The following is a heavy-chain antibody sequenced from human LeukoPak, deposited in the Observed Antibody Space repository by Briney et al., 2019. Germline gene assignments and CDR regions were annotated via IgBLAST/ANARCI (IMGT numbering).Heavy chain of an antibody. CDR2: IFYSGST. D-gene: IGHD6-19*01. V-gene: IGHV4-59*08. J-gene: IGHJ4*02. CDR3: ARRITSSDWYRDDY. CDR1: GDSINSYY. Sequence: SETLSLTCTVSGDSINSYYWSWIRQPPGKGLEWSGYIFYSGSTNYNPSLKSRVTISVDTSKNQFSLKLSSVTAADTAVYYCARRITSSDWYRDDYWGQGTLVTVSS.